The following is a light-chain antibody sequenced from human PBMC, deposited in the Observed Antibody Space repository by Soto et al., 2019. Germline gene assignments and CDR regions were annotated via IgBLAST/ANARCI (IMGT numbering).Light chain of an antibody. Sequence: QSVLTQPPSASGSPRQSVTISCTGTSSDVGAYNYVSWYQQHPGTAPKLVIFEVTKRPSGMPDRFSGSKSGNTASLTVSGLQAEDEADYYCSSYAGSNHFVFGTGTKVTVL. CDR3: SSYAGSNHFV. J-gene: IGLJ1*01. CDR1: SSDVGAYNY. CDR2: EVT. V-gene: IGLV2-8*01.